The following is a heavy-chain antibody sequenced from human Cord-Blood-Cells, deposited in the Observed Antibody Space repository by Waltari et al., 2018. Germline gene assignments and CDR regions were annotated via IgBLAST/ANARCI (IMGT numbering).Heavy chain of an antibody. CDR3: ARHRESSSFDY. J-gene: IGHJ4*02. V-gene: IGHV3-53*01. CDR1: GLTVNSHT. CDR2: IYSGGST. Sequence: VQSVDSGGGLIEPGGSLKLSCAASGLTVNSHTISWVRQAPGKGLECVSVIYSGGSTYYADSVKGRLTISRDNSKNTLYLQMNSLRAEDTAVYYCARHRESSSFDYWGQGTLVTVSS. D-gene: IGHD6-6*01.